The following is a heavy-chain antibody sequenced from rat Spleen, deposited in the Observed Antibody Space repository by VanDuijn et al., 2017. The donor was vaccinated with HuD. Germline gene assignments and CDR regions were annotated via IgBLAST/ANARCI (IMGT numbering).Heavy chain of an antibody. J-gene: IGHJ2*01. V-gene: IGHV5S23*01. Sequence: EVQLVESGGGLVQPGRSLKLSCAASGFTFSNYDMAWVRQAPTKGLEWVASISTGGGNTYYPDSVKGRFIISRDNVKSTLYLQMDSLRSEDTATYYCTRQRRYGGLRFDFWGQGVMVTVSS. CDR3: TRQRRYGGLRFDF. CDR1: GFTFSNYD. D-gene: IGHD1-11*01. CDR2: ISTGGGNT.